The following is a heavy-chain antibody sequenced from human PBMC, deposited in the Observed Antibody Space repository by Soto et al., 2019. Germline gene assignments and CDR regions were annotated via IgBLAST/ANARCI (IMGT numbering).Heavy chain of an antibody. CDR2: ISSSSSTI. CDR1: GYTFSSYS. J-gene: IGHJ6*02. Sequence: GGSLRLSCAASGYTFSSYSMNWVRQAPGKGLEWVSYISSSSSTIYYADSVKGRFTISRDNAKNSLYLQMNSLRDEDTAVYYCARAYCSGGSCYGPYYYYYGMDVWGQGT. CDR3: ARAYCSGGSCYGPYYYYYGMDV. D-gene: IGHD2-15*01. V-gene: IGHV3-48*02.